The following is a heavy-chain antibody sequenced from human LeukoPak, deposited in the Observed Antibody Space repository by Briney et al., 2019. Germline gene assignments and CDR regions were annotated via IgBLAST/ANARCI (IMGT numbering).Heavy chain of an antibody. D-gene: IGHD1-1*01. CDR1: GFSFSVYY. CDR3: ARATK. Sequence: GRSLRLSCAASGFSFSVYYISWIRQAPGKWLEWVSYISSSGSTRYYAASVKTRFTISRDNTKNSLYLQMNSLRAEDTAVYYCARATKWGQGTLVTVSS. J-gene: IGHJ4*02. V-gene: IGHV3-11*01. CDR2: ISSSGSTR.